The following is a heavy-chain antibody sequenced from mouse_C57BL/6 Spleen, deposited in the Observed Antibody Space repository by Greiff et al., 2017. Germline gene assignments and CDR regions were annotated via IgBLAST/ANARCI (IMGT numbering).Heavy chain of an antibody. CDR2: ISNLAYSI. CDR3: ARDSNYAMGY. CDR1: GFTFSDYG. J-gene: IGHJ4*01. D-gene: IGHD2-5*01. V-gene: IGHV5-15*01. Sequence: EVQRVESGGGLVQPGGSLKLSCAASGFTFSDYGMAWVRQAPRKGPEWVAFISNLAYSIYYADTVTGRFTISRENAKNTLYLEMSSLRSEDTAMYYCARDSNYAMGYWGQGTSVTVSS.